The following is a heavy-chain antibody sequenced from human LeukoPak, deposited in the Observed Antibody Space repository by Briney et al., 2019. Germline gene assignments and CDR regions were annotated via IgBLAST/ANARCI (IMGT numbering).Heavy chain of an antibody. CDR2: INHSGST. CDR3: ARGSGATTPRRYYYYMDV. CDR1: GGSFSGYY. Sequence: SETLSLTCAVYGGSFSGYYWSWIRQPPGKGLEWIGEINHSGSTNYNPSLKSRVTISVDTSENQFSLKLSSVTAADTAVYYCARGSGATTPRRYYYYMDVWGKGTTVTVSS. D-gene: IGHD5-12*01. V-gene: IGHV4-34*01. J-gene: IGHJ6*03.